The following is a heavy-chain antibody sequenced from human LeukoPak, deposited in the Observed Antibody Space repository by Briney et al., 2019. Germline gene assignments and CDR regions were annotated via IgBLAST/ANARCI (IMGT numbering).Heavy chain of an antibody. CDR1: GGSISSHY. D-gene: IGHD4-17*01. J-gene: IGHJ6*02. CDR2: IYYSGNT. CDR3: ARGDYGDYGMDV. Sequence: SETLSLTCTVSGGSISSHYWSWIRQPPGKRLEWIGYIYYSGNTDYNPSLNSRVTISIDTSRAQFSLRLRSVTAADSAVYYCARGDYGDYGMDVWGQGTTVTVSS. V-gene: IGHV4-59*11.